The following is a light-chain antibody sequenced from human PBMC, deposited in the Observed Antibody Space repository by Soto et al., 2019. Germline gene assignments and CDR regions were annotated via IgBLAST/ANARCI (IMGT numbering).Light chain of an antibody. CDR2: AAS. J-gene: IGKJ1*01. CDR3: QQYYSYPPWT. V-gene: IGKV1-8*01. CDR1: QGISSY. Sequence: AILMTQSPSSLSASTGDRVTITCRASQGISSYLAWYQQKPGKAPKLLIYAASTLQSGVPSRFSGSGSGTDFTLTISCLQSEDFATYYCQQYYSYPPWTFGQGTKVEIK.